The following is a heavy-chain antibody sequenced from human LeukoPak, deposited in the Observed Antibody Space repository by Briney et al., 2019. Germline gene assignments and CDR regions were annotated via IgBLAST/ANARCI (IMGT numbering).Heavy chain of an antibody. CDR3: ARDVGDNWNYYGMDV. Sequence: GRSLRLSCAASGFTFSSYGMHWVRQAPGKGLEWVAVIWYDGSNKYYADSVKGRFTISRDNSKNTLYLQMNSLRAEDTAVYYCARDVGDNWNYYGMDVWGRGTTVTVSS. CDR1: GFTFSSYG. CDR2: IWYDGSNK. D-gene: IGHD1-20*01. J-gene: IGHJ6*02. V-gene: IGHV3-33*01.